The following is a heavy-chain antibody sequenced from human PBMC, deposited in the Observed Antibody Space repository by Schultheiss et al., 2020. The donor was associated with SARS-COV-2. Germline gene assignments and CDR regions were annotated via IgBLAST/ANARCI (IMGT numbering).Heavy chain of an antibody. D-gene: IGHD7-27*01. CDR2: ISYDGSNK. Sequence: GESLKISCAASGFTFSNAWMSWVRQAPGKGLEWVAVISYDGSNKYYADSVKGRFTISRDNSKNTLYLQMNSLRAEDTAVYYCARDGRGTGDAFDIWGQGTMVTVSS. CDR3: ARDGRGTGDAFDI. V-gene: IGHV3-30*07. J-gene: IGHJ3*02. CDR1: GFTFSNAW.